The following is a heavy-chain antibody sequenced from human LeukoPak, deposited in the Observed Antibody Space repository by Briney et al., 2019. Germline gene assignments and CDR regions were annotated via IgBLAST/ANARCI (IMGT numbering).Heavy chain of an antibody. V-gene: IGHV3-23*01. CDR3: AKTSWAVAARGWFDY. CDR1: GFTFSSYA. J-gene: IGHJ4*02. Sequence: PGGSLRLSCAASGFTFSSYAMSWVRQAPGKGLEWVSAISGSGGCTYYADSVKGRFTISRDNSKNTLYLQMNSLRAEDTAVYYCAKTSWAVAARGWFDYWGQGTLVTVSS. D-gene: IGHD6-19*01. CDR2: ISGSGGCT.